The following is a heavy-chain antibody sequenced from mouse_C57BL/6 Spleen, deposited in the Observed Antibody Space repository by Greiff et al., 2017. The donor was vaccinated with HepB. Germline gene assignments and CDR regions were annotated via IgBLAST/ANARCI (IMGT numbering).Heavy chain of an antibody. CDR3: TTPYHYYGSSYGAMDY. J-gene: IGHJ4*01. CDR2: IDPEDGDT. D-gene: IGHD1-1*01. Sequence: VQLQQSGAELVRPGASVKLSCTASGFNIKDYYMHWVKQRPEQGLEWIGRIDPEDGDTEYAPKFQGKATMTADTSSNTAYLQLSSLTSEDTAVYYCTTPYHYYGSSYGAMDYWGQGTSVTVSS. V-gene: IGHV14-1*01. CDR1: GFNIKDYY.